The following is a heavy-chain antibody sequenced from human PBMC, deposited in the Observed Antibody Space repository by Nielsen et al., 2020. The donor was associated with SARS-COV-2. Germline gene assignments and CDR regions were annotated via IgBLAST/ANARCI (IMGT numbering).Heavy chain of an antibody. J-gene: IGHJ3*02. CDR2: IWYDGSNK. CDR3: ARDEDGYNFGPIPLGAFDI. V-gene: IGHV3-33*01. CDR1: GFTFSSYG. Sequence: GGSLRLSCAASGFTFSSYGMHWVRQAPGKGLEWVAVIWYDGSNKYYADSVKGRFTISRDNSKNTLYLQMNSLRAEDTAVYYCARDEDGYNFGPIPLGAFDIWGQGTMVTVSS. D-gene: IGHD5-24*01.